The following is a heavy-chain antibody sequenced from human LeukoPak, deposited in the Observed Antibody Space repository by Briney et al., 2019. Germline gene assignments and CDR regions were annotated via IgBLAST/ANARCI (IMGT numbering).Heavy chain of an antibody. CDR1: GGSFSGYY. CDR3: ARGLILRTAAGGY. CDR2: INHSGST. J-gene: IGHJ4*02. Sequence: SETLSLTCAVYGGSFSGYYWSWIRQPPGKGLEWIGEINHSGSTNYNPSLKSRVTISVDTSKNQFSLKLSSVTAADTAVYYCARGLILRTAAGGYWGQGTLGNVSS. V-gene: IGHV4-34*01. D-gene: IGHD2-2*01.